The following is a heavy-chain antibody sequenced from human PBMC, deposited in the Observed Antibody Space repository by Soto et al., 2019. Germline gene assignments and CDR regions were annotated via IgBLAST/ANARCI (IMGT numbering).Heavy chain of an antibody. Sequence: EVQLLESGGGLVQPGGSLRLSCAASGFTFSSYAMSWVRQAPGKGLEWVSASSGSGGSTYYADSVKGRFTISRDNSKNTLYLQMNSLRAEDTAVYYCEKDIGDMITFGVVIVPAFDIWGQGTMVTVSS. V-gene: IGHV3-23*01. J-gene: IGHJ3*02. CDR2: SSGSGGST. D-gene: IGHD3-16*02. CDR1: GFTFSSYA. CDR3: EKDIGDMITFGVVIVPAFDI.